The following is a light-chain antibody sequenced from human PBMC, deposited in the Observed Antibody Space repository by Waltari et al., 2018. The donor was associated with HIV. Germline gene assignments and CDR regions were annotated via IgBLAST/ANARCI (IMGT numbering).Light chain of an antibody. Sequence: DIVMTQSPDSLAVSLGARATINCKSIQGVLYSSNNKNYLAWYQQKPGQPPKLLIYWASTRESGVPDRFSGSGSGTDFTLTISSLQAEDVAVYYCQQYYSTPWTFGQGTKVEIK. V-gene: IGKV4-1*01. CDR3: QQYYSTPWT. CDR1: QGVLYSSNNKNY. CDR2: WAS. J-gene: IGKJ1*01.